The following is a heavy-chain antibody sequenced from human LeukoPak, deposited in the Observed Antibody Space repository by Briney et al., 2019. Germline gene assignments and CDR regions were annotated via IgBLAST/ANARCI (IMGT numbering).Heavy chain of an antibody. D-gene: IGHD2-15*01. V-gene: IGHV4-4*09. J-gene: IGHJ3*01. CDR2: IYSRGSP. Sequence: SETLSLTCSVSGGSIGTDYWSWIRQPPGRRLEWIGYIYSRGSPTYNPSLQSRVAMSVDTSKNQFSLNLSSVTAADTAVYYCATHVSWYSGGFELWGQGTMVTVSS. CDR3: ATHVSWYSGGFEL. CDR1: GGSIGTDY.